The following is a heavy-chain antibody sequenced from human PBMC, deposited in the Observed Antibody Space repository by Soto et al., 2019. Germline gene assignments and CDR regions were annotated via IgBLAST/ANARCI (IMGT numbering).Heavy chain of an antibody. Sequence: EVQLLESGGGLVQPGGSLKLSCAASGFTFSSYAMSWVRQAPGKGLEWVSAISGSGGSTYYADSVRGRFTISRDNSKNTLYLQMNNLRAEDTAVYYCAKDHLFSGWTSGGYFDYWGQGALVTVSS. CDR2: ISGSGGST. D-gene: IGHD6-19*01. J-gene: IGHJ4*02. CDR3: AKDHLFSGWTSGGYFDY. CDR1: GFTFSSYA. V-gene: IGHV3-23*01.